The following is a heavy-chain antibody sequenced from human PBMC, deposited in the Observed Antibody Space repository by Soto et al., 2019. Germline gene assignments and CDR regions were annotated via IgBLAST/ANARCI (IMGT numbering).Heavy chain of an antibody. CDR3: ARDASGSKGGDIDY. D-gene: IGHD1-26*01. Sequence: QVQLVQSGAEVKKPGSSVKVSCKASGGTFSSYAISWVRQAPGQGLEWMGGIIPIFGTANYAQKFQGRVAITAAGSTSTAYLELSSRRSEDTAVYYCARDASGSKGGDIDYWGQGTLVTVSS. J-gene: IGHJ4*02. V-gene: IGHV1-69*12. CDR1: GGTFSSYA. CDR2: IIPIFGTA.